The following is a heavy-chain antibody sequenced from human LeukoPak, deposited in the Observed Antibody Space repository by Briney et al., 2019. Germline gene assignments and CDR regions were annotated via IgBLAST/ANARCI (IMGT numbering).Heavy chain of an antibody. D-gene: IGHD2-2*01. Sequence: SETLSLTCAVYGGSFSGYYWSWIRQPPGKGLEWIGEINHSGSTNYNPSLKSRVTISVDTSKNQFSLKLSSVTAADTAVYYCARQKADIVVVPAAPPGYYYYYMDVWGKGTTVTVSS. V-gene: IGHV4-34*01. J-gene: IGHJ6*03. CDR3: ARQKADIVVVPAAPPGYYYYYMDV. CDR1: GGSFSGYY. CDR2: INHSGST.